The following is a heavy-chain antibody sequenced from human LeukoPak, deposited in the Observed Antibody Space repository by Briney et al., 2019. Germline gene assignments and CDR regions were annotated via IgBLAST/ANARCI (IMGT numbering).Heavy chain of an antibody. CDR2: IYSEGNT. CDR3: ARRGTVTAWGYYGMDV. CDR1: GFSVSSNY. D-gene: IGHD4-17*01. V-gene: IGHV3-53*01. Sequence: GRSLRLSCAASGFSVSSNYMSWVRQAPGKGLEWVSVIYSEGNTYHADSVKGRFTISRDILRNIIYLQMNSLRAEDTAVYYCARRGTVTAWGYYGMDVWGQGTTVTVSS. J-gene: IGHJ6*02.